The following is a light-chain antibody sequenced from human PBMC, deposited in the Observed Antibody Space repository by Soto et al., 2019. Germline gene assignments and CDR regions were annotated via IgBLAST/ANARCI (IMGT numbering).Light chain of an antibody. CDR3: RSYTSSSTHVL. CDR2: EVS. V-gene: IGLV2-14*01. J-gene: IGLJ2*01. Sequence: QSALTQPASVSGSPGQSITISCTGTSSDVGGYNYVSWYQQHPGKAPKLMIYEVSNRPSGVSNRFSGSKSGNTASLTISGLQAEDEADYYCRSYTSSSTHVLFGGGTKLTVL. CDR1: SSDVGGYNY.